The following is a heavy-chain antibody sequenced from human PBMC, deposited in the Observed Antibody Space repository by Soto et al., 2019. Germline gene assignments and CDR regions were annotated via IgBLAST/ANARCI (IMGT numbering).Heavy chain of an antibody. Sequence: PSETLSLTCTVSGGSISYYYWSWIRQSAGKGLEWIGRIYPSGSTNYNPSLKGRVTMSVDTSNNQFSLNLGSVTAADTAVYYCARDRTAAGPSNWFDPCGQGTLVTVSS. D-gene: IGHD6-13*01. CDR3: ARDRTAAGPSNWFDP. J-gene: IGHJ5*02. CDR1: GGSISYYY. V-gene: IGHV4-4*07. CDR2: IYPSGST.